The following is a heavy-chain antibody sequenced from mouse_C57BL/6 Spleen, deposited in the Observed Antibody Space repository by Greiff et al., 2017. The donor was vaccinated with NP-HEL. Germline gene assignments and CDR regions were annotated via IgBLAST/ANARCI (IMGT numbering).Heavy chain of an antibody. D-gene: IGHD1-3*01. Sequence: VQLQQSGPELVKPGASVKISCKASGYSFTSYYIHWVKQRPGQGLEWIGWIYPGSGNTKYNEKFKGKATLTADTSSSTAYMQLSSLTSEDSAVDYCAKSSNYFDYWGQGTTLTVSS. CDR1: GYSFTSYY. J-gene: IGHJ2*01. CDR2: IYPGSGNT. V-gene: IGHV1-66*01. CDR3: AKSSNYFDY.